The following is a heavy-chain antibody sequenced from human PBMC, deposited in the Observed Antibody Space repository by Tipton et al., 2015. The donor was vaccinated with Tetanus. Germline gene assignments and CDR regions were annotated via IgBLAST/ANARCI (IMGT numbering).Heavy chain of an antibody. D-gene: IGHD2-8*02. V-gene: IGHV4-61*08. CDR1: GGSLRSDDYQ. CDR3: AGVTAQRTELYFEH. Sequence: TLSLTCSVSGGSLRSDDYQWNWIRQPPGKGLEWLAHNSPNGGTNSKHTLKRRITISQDKSKNQFSLRLTSVTAADTAVYYCAGVTAQRTELYFEHWGQGANVTVSS. CDR2: NSPNGGT. J-gene: IGHJ1*01.